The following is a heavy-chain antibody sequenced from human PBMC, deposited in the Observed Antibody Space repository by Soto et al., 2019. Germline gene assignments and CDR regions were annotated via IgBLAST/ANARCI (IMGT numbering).Heavy chain of an antibody. V-gene: IGHV3-21*04. Sequence: GGSLRLSCTASGFSFSSYTMNWVRQAPGKGLQWVASITNRGTHTYSADSVKGRFTISRDNDKNSLYLQMNSLRAEDTAVYYCASFVWSGYSSNWFDPWGQGTLVTVSS. CDR1: GFSFSSYT. D-gene: IGHD3-3*01. CDR3: ASFVWSGYSSNWFDP. CDR2: ITNRGTHT. J-gene: IGHJ5*02.